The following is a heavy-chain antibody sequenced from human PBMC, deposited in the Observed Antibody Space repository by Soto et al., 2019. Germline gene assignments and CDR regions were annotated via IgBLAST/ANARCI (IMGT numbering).Heavy chain of an antibody. CDR3: TRDSDGPYYYYYGMDV. J-gene: IGHJ6*02. CDR1: GFTFGDYA. V-gene: IGHV3-49*03. Sequence: LRLSCTASGFTFGDYAMSWFRQAPGKGLEWVGFIRSKAYGGTTEYAASVKGRFTISRDDSKSIAYLQMNSLKTEDTAVYYCTRDSDGPYYYYYGMDVWGQGTTVTVSS. CDR2: IRSKAYGGTT. D-gene: IGHD3-10*01.